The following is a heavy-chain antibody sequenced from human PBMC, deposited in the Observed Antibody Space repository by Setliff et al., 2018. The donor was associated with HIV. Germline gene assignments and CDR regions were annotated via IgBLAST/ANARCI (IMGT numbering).Heavy chain of an antibody. V-gene: IGHV4-4*08. D-gene: IGHD6-19*01. J-gene: IGHJ4*02. Sequence: ETLSLTCTVSGASLSAFYWSWIRQPPGKGLEWLGYIYSSVGTNYNPSLEGRITMSIDTSKSQFSLQLTSVTAADTAMYFCAGGGQWRPDYWGLGTLVTVSS. CDR1: GASLSAFY. CDR3: AGGGQWRPDY. CDR2: IYSSVGT.